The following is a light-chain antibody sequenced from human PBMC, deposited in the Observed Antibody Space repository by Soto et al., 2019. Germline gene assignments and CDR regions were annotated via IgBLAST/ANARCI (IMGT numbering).Light chain of an antibody. CDR1: SSNIGINF. J-gene: IGLJ2*01. V-gene: IGLV1-47*01. CDR3: ATWDDSLIGPV. CDR2: MND. Sequence: QSVLTQPPSASETPGQRVSISCSGSSSNIGINFVSWYQQLPGTAPKLLIYMNDQRPSGVPDRFSGSKSGTSASLAISGLRSEDEADYYCATWDDSLIGPVFGGGTKVTVL.